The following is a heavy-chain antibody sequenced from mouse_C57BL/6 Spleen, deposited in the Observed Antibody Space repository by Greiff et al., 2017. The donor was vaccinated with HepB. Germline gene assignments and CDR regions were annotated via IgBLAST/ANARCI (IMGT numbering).Heavy chain of an antibody. J-gene: IGHJ3*01. V-gene: IGHV1-69*01. CDR1: GYTFTSYW. CDR3: ARGDPYGNYPAY. Sequence: QVQLQQPGAELVMPGASVKLSCKASGYTFTSYWMHWVKQRPGQGLEWIGEIDPSDSYTNYNQKFKGKSTLTVDKSSSTAYMQLSSLTSEDSAVYYCARGDPYGNYPAYWGQGTLVTVSA. CDR2: IDPSDSYT. D-gene: IGHD2-10*02.